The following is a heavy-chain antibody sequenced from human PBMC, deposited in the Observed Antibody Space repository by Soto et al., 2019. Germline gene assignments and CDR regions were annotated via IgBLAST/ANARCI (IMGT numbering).Heavy chain of an antibody. D-gene: IGHD2-2*01. CDR1: GFTFSSYG. V-gene: IGHV3-30*18. CDR2: ISYDGSNK. Sequence: QVQLVESGGGVVQPGRSLRLSCAASGFTFSSYGMHWVRQAPGKGLEWVAVISYDGSNKYYADSVKGRFTISRDNSKDTLYLQMNSLRDEDTAVYYWAKAGGYCICTSCLGGYSMDVWGQVTTVTVSS. J-gene: IGHJ6*02. CDR3: AKAGGYCICTSCLGGYSMDV.